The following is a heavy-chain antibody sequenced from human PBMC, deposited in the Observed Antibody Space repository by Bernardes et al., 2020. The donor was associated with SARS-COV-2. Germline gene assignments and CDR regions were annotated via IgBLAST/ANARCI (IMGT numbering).Heavy chain of an antibody. J-gene: IGHJ4*02. CDR1: EFGFDTFT. V-gene: IGHV3-43*01. D-gene: IGHD6-19*01. CDR3: AKDLRTDGWSTIDY. CDR2: ITWDTFGS. Sequence: GGSLSLSCAASEFGFDTFTMHWVRQAPGKGLEWVALITWDTFGSYYADSVEGRFTISRDNSKSSLYLQMSSLRAEDTAFYYCAKDLRTDGWSTIDYWGQGTLVTVSS.